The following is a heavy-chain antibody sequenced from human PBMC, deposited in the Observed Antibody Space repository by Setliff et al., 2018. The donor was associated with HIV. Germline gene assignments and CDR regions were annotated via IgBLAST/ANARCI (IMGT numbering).Heavy chain of an antibody. CDR2: INHSDFT. J-gene: IGHJ2*01. CDR3: ARSRDARGWYFDL. V-gene: IGHV4-34*01. CDR1: GGSFSGYD. D-gene: IGHD6-6*01. Sequence: SLTCAVYGGSFSGYDWNWSWIRQPPGKGLEWIGEINHSDFTNYNPSLKSRVTISVDTSKNQFSLKVTSVTAADTAVYYCARSRDARGWYFDLWGRGTLVTV.